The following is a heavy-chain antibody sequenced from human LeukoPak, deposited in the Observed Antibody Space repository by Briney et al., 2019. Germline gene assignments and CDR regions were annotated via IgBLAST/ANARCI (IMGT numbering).Heavy chain of an antibody. Sequence: PSETLSLTCTVSGGSISHYYWSWIRQPPEKGLEWIGYTYYGGSTKFNPSLKSRVAMSVDTSKKQFSLNLTSVTAADTAVYYCARGVSSGYYSVYYFDYWGQGTLVTVSS. CDR2: TYYGGST. V-gene: IGHV4-59*01. CDR3: ARGVSSGYYSVYYFDY. D-gene: IGHD3-22*01. CDR1: GGSISHYY. J-gene: IGHJ4*02.